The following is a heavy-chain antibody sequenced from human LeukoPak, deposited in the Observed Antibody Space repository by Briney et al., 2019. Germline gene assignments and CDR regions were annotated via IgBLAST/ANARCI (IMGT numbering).Heavy chain of an antibody. J-gene: IGHJ4*02. CDR1: GGSFSGYY. D-gene: IGHD3-22*01. CDR3: ARGYYRYYDSSGYRTGYFDY. Sequence: SETLSLTCAVYGGSFSGYYWSWIRQPPGKGLEWIGEINHSGSTNYNPSLKSRVTISVDTSKNQFSLKLSSVTAADTAVYYCARGYYRYYDSSGYRTGYFDYWGQGTLVTVSS. V-gene: IGHV4-34*01. CDR2: INHSGST.